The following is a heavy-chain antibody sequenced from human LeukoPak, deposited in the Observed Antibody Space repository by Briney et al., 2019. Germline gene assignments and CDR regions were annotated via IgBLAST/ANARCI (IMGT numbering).Heavy chain of an antibody. V-gene: IGHV3-21*01. D-gene: IGHD2-15*01. J-gene: IGHJ6*03. CDR2: ICSCRSYI. Sequence: GGSLRLSRAASGFTPRSYNLNWVRQAPRKGLGGGLSICSCRSYIYYADSVKGRFTISRDNAKNSLYLQMNSLRAEDTAVYYCARDGGYCSGGSCPYYYYYYYMDVWGKGTTVTVSS. CDR1: GFTPRSYN. CDR3: ARDGGYCSGGSCPYYYYYYYMDV.